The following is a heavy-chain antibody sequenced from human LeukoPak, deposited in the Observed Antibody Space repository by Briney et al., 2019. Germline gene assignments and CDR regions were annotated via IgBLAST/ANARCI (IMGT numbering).Heavy chain of an antibody. CDR2: ISSSSSYI. J-gene: IGHJ3*02. D-gene: IGHD3-10*01. V-gene: IGHV3-21*01. CDR1: GFTFSSYS. Sequence: GRSLRLSCAASGFTFSSYSMNWVRQAPGKGLEWVSSISSSSSYIYYADSVKGRFTISRDNAKNSLYLQMNSLRAEDTAVYYCARDRVAVAFDIWGQGTMVTVSS. CDR3: ARDRVAVAFDI.